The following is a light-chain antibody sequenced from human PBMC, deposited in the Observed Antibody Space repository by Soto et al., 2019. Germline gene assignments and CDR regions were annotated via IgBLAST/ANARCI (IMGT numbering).Light chain of an antibody. CDR3: QQYNSYQRT. Sequence: IQMTQSPSTLSASVGDRVTITCRASQSISSWLAWYQKKPGKAPKLLIYDASSLESGVPSRFSGSGSGTEFTLTISSLQPDDFATYYCQQYNSYQRTFGQGTKVEIK. CDR2: DAS. J-gene: IGKJ1*01. V-gene: IGKV1-5*01. CDR1: QSISSW.